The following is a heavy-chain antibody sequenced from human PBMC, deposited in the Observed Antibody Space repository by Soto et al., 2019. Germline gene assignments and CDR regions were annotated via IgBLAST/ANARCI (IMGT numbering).Heavy chain of an antibody. D-gene: IGHD6-6*01. CDR3: ATDDMWGLYSSSSGNRYYYYYYMDV. Sequence: SETLSLTCTVSGGSISSSSYYWGWIRQPPGKGLEWIGSIYYSGSTYYNPSLKSRVTISVDTSKNQFSLKLSSVTAADTAVYYCATDDMWGLYSSSSGNRYYYYYYMDVWGKGTTVTVSS. V-gene: IGHV4-39*01. CDR1: GGSISSSSYY. CDR2: IYYSGST. J-gene: IGHJ6*03.